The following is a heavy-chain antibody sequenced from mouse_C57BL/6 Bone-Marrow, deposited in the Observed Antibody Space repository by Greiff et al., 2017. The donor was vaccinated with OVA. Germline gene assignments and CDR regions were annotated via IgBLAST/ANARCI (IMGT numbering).Heavy chain of an antibody. Sequence: VQLQQSGPELVKPGASVKISCKASGYSFTSYYIHWVKQRPGQGLEWIGWIYPGSGNTKYNEKFKGKATLTADTSSSTAYMQLSSLTSEDSAVYYCARANCYGTFDYWGQGTTLTVSS. D-gene: IGHD1-1*01. CDR1: GYSFTSYY. CDR2: IYPGSGNT. CDR3: ARANCYGTFDY. V-gene: IGHV1-66*01. J-gene: IGHJ2*01.